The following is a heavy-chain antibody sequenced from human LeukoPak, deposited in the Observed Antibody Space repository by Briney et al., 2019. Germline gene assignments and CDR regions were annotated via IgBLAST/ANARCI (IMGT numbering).Heavy chain of an antibody. CDR2: ISYDGSNK. V-gene: IGHV3-30*18. D-gene: IGHD3-3*01. J-gene: IGHJ4*02. CDR3: AKENNYDFWSGYLFDY. CDR1: GFTFSRYG. Sequence: GGSLRLSCAASGFTFSRYGMHWVRQAPGKGLEWVAVISYDGSNKYYADSVKGRFTISRDNSKNTLYLQMNSLRAEDTAVYYCAKENNYDFWSGYLFDYWGQGTLVTVSS.